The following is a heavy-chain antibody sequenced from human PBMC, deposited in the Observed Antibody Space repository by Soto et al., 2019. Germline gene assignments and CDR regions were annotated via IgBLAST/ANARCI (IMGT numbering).Heavy chain of an antibody. J-gene: IGHJ6*02. Sequence: LSLTCTVSGGSISSYYWSWIRQPPGKGLEWIGYIYYSGSTNYNPSLKSRVTISVDTSKNQFSLKLSSVTAADTAVYYCARDQMYYDILTGYRPYGMDVWGQGTTVTVS. CDR1: GGSISSYY. CDR2: IYYSGST. CDR3: ARDQMYYDILTGYRPYGMDV. V-gene: IGHV4-59*01. D-gene: IGHD3-9*01.